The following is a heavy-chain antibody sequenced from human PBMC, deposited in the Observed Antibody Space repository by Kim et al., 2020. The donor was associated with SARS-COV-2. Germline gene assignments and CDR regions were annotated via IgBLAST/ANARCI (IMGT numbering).Heavy chain of an antibody. CDR2: ISAYNGNT. CDR1: GYTFTSYG. D-gene: IGHD4-17*01. V-gene: IGHV1-18*01. Sequence: ASVKVSCKASGYTFTSYGISWVRQAPGQGLEWMGWISAYNGNTNYAQKLQGRVTMTTDTSTSTAYMELRSLRSDDTAVYYCARVAGDFPFAAHFDYWGQGTLVTVSS. CDR3: ARVAGDFPFAAHFDY. J-gene: IGHJ4*02.